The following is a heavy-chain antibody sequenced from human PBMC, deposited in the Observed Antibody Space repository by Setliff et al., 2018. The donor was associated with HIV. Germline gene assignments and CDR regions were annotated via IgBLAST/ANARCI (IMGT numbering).Heavy chain of an antibody. CDR2: IYYSGST. Sequence: PSETLSLTCTVSGGSISSYYWSWIRQPPGKGLEWIGYIYYSGSTNYNPSLKSRVTISVDTSKNQFSLKLSSVTAADTAVYYCARAPYVSGSLGWFDPWGQGTLVTVSS. V-gene: IGHV4-59*12. D-gene: IGHD3-10*01. J-gene: IGHJ5*02. CDR1: GGSISSYY. CDR3: ARAPYVSGSLGWFDP.